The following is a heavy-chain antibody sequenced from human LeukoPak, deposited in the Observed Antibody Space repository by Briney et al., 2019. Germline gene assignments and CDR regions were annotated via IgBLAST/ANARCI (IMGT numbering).Heavy chain of an antibody. V-gene: IGHV3-23*01. CDR1: GFTFSSYA. CDR2: SSGSGGST. CDR3: ASKQWLADYYYGMDV. J-gene: IGHJ6*02. Sequence: GSLRLSCAASGFTFSSYAMSWVRQAPGKRLEWVSASSGSGGSTYYADSVKGRFTISRDNSKNTLYLQMNSLRAEDTAVYYCASKQWLADYYYGMDVWGQGTTVTVSS. D-gene: IGHD6-19*01.